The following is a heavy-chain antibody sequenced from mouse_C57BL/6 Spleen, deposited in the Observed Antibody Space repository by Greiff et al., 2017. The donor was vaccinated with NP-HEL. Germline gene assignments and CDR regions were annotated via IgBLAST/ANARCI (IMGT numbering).Heavy chain of an antibody. V-gene: IGHV1-69*01. J-gene: IGHJ2*01. D-gene: IGHD1-1*01. CDR2: IDPSDSYT. Sequence: QVQLQQSGAELVMPGASVKLSCKASGYTFTSYWMHWVKQRPGQGLEWIGEIDPSDSYTNYNQKFKGKSTLTVDKSSSTAYMQLSSLTSEDSAVYYCARRGGGRDFDYWGQGTTLTVSS. CDR3: ARRGGGRDFDY. CDR1: GYTFTSYW.